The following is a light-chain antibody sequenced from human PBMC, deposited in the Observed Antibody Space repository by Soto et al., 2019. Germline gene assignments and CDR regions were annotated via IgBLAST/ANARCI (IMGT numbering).Light chain of an antibody. CDR3: QQYGSSPRLT. CDR1: QSVSSD. CDR2: GAS. V-gene: IGKV3-20*01. J-gene: IGKJ4*01. Sequence: EIVMTQSPATLSVSPGERATLCCRASQSVSSDLAWYQQRPGQAPRLLIYGASSRATGIPDRFSGSGSGTDFTLTISRLEPEDFAVYYCQQYGSSPRLTFGGGTKVDI.